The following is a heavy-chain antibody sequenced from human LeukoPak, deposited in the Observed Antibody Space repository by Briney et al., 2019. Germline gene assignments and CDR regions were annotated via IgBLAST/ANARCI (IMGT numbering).Heavy chain of an antibody. V-gene: IGHV3-30*18. CDR2: ISYDGSNK. CDR1: GFTFSSYG. J-gene: IGHJ4*02. CDR3: AKDGGSRFFDY. D-gene: IGHD4-23*01. Sequence: GGSLRLSRAASGFTFSSYGMHWVRQAPGKGLEWVAVISYDGSNKYYADSVKGRFTISRDNSKNTLYLQMNSLRAEDTAVYYCAKDGGSRFFDYWGQGTLVTVSS.